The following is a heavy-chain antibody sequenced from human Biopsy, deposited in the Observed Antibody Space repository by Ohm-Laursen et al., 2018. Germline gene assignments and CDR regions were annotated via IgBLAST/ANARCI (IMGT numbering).Heavy chain of an antibody. D-gene: IGHD1-1*01. CDR2: FAPENGKT. CDR3: AADINVWNVNY. J-gene: IGHJ4*02. V-gene: IGHV1-24*01. Sequence: ASVKVSCNVSGYTLNELSMHWVRQVPGKGLEWMGGFAPENGKTVYAQNFQARVSLTEDASTDTTYMELRSLRSEDTAVYYCAADINVWNVNYWGQGTQVTVSS. CDR1: GYTLNELS.